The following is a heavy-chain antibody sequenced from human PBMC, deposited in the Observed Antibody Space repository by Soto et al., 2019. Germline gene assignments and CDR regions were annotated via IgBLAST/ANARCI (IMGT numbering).Heavy chain of an antibody. V-gene: IGHV1-69*12. Sequence: QVQLVQSGAEVKKPGSSVKVSCKASGGTFSSYAISWVRQAPGQGLEWMAGIIPILGTANYAQKFQGRVTITADESPRAADMQLRSLRSEDTAVYYCARHVPAAGYNYGRHVWGEGATGTGSS. CDR3: ARHVPAAGYNYGRHV. J-gene: IGHJ6*04. CDR2: IIPILGTA. D-gene: IGHD2-2*01. CDR1: GGTFSSYA.